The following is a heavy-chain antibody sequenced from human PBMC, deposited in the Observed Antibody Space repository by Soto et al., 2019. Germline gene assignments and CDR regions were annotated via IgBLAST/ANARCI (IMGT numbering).Heavy chain of an antibody. CDR1: GGSFSGYY. Sequence: PSETLSLTCAVYGGSFSGYYWSWIRQPPGKGLEWIGEINHSGSTNYNPSLKSRVTISVDTSKNQFSLKLSSVTAADTAVYYCATAKSSSSWYYYCYYGMDVWGQGTTVTVSS. CDR2: INHSGST. J-gene: IGHJ6*02. CDR3: ATAKSSSSWYYYCYYGMDV. V-gene: IGHV4-34*01. D-gene: IGHD6-13*01.